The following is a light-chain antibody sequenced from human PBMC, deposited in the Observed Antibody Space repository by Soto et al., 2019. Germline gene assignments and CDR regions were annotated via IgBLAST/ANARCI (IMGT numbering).Light chain of an antibody. CDR1: QSVNSY. V-gene: IGKV3-11*01. J-gene: IGKJ5*01. CDR3: QQRSNWPPIT. CDR2: DAS. Sequence: EIVLTQSPATLSLSPGERATLSCRASQSVNSYLAWYQQKPGQAPRLLIYDASNRATGIPARFSGSGSGTDFTLTISSLEHEDFAVYYCQQRSNWPPITFGQGTRLEIK.